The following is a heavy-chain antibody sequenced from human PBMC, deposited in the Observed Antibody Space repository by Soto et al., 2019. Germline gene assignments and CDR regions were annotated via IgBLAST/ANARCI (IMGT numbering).Heavy chain of an antibody. CDR3: AKERDCSNTNGYEAWFY. CDR1: RFTFSTYS. Sequence: QVQLVESGGGVVQPGRSLRLSCAASRFTFSTYSMHWVRQTPGKGLEWVAIISFDGSSAYYADSVKGRFTVSRDNSKNTLYLQMNSLRTEDTAVYYCAKERDCSNTNGYEAWFYWGQGALVTVSS. V-gene: IGHV3-30*18. J-gene: IGHJ4*02. CDR2: ISFDGSSA. D-gene: IGHD2-2*01.